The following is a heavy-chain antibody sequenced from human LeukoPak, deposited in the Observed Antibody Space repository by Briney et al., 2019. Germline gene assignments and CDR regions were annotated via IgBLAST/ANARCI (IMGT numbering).Heavy chain of an antibody. D-gene: IGHD3-10*01. CDR2: ISGSGGST. CDR1: GFTFSSYA. CDR3: AKESGYYGSGSYYSAGFFDY. Sequence: GGSLRLSCAASGFTFSSYAMSWVRQAPGKGLEWVSAISGSGGSTYYADSVKGRFTISRDNSKNTPYLQMNSLRAEDTAVYYCAKESGYYGSGSYYSAGFFDYWGQGTLVTVSS. J-gene: IGHJ4*02. V-gene: IGHV3-23*01.